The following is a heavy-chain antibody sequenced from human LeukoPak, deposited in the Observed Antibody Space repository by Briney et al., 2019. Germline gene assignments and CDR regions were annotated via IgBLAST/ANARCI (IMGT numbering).Heavy chain of an antibody. Sequence: ASVKVSCKASGFTFTSSAMQWVRQARGQRVEWIGWIVVGSGNTNYAQKFQERVTITRDMSTSTAYMELSSLRSEDTAVYYCAADGGETNVGAFDYWGQGTLVTVSS. D-gene: IGHD1-26*01. J-gene: IGHJ4*02. V-gene: IGHV1-58*02. CDR3: AADGGETNVGAFDY. CDR2: IVVGSGNT. CDR1: GFTFTSSA.